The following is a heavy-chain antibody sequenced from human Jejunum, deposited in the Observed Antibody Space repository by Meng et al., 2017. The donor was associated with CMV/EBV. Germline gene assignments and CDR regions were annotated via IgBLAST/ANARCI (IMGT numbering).Heavy chain of an antibody. V-gene: IGHV6-1*01. D-gene: IGHD1-26*01. J-gene: IGHJ6*02. CDR3: ARDRELVGATTAFHVNKGMDV. Sequence: GLRCIRHSPSRGLSCLGRVSFRSKWLNHYAVSMKSRLSIHPDTSRNHFSLQLKSVTPDDTAVYYCARDRELVGATTAFHVNKGMDVWGQGTAVTVSS. CDR2: VSFRSKWLN. CDR1: G.